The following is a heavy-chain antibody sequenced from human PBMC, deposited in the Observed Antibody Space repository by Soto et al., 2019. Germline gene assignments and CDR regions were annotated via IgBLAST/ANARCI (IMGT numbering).Heavy chain of an antibody. V-gene: IGHV4-4*02. CDR1: GDSIRSTNW. D-gene: IGHD1-26*01. J-gene: IGHJ4*02. CDR3: ARGETQAQGDH. Sequence: QVQLQESGPGLVKPSGTLALTCAVSGDSIRSTNWWSWVRQSPGKGLEWMGEIHHSGSTKYNPSLKSRVIISVDKSKNPFSLMLSSVTAADTAVYYCARGETQAQGDHWGQGTLVTVSS. CDR2: IHHSGST.